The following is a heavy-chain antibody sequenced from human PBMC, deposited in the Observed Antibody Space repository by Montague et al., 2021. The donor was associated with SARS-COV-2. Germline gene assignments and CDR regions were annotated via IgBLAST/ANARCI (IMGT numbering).Heavy chain of an antibody. D-gene: IGHD5-12*01. CDR2: IGGKDNSYAT. CDR3: CSKGDSAYEGY. Sequence: SLRLSCAASGFTFSASVINWVRQASGKGLEWVGHIGGKDNSYATRYAASVKGTFTISRDDSKNTAYLQMNRLKTEDTDLYDCCSKGDSAYEGYWGQGTLVTVSS. V-gene: IGHV3-73*01. CDR1: GFTFSASV. J-gene: IGHJ4*02.